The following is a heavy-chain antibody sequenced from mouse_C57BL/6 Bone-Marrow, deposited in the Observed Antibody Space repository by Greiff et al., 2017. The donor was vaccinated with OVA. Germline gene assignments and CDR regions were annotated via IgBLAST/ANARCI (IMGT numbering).Heavy chain of an antibody. CDR2: ISRGGSYT. CDR1: GFTFSSYG. CDR3: ARQGGNSFAY. D-gene: IGHD2-1*01. V-gene: IGHV5-6*02. J-gene: IGHJ3*01. Sequence: EVMLVESGGDLVKPGGSLKLSCAASGFTFSSYGMSWVRQTPDKRLEWVATISRGGSYTYYPDSVKGRFTLSRDNAKNTLYLQMSSLKSEDTAMYYCARQGGNSFAYWGQGTLVTVSA.